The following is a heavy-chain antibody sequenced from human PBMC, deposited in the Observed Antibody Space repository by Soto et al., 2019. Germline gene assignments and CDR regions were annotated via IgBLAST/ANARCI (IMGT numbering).Heavy chain of an antibody. CDR2: IDPSDSYT. J-gene: IGHJ6*02. CDR1: GYSFTSYW. Sequence: GESLKISCKGSGYSFTSYWISWVRQMPGKGLEWMGRIDPSDSYTNYSPSFQGHVTISADKSISTAYLQWSSLKASDTAMYYCARHGRGDIVVVPAAIDEYYYYGMDVWGQGTTVTVSS. D-gene: IGHD2-2*01. V-gene: IGHV5-10-1*01. CDR3: ARHGRGDIVVVPAAIDEYYYYGMDV.